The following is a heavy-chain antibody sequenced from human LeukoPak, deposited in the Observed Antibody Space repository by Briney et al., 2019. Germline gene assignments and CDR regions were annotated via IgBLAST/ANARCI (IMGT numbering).Heavy chain of an antibody. D-gene: IGHD2-15*01. CDR3: ARDGRSCSGGSCYSTIGY. V-gene: IGHV4-39*07. Sequence: SETLSLTCTVSGGSISSSSYYWGWIRQPPGKGLEWIGSIYYSGSTYYNPSLKSRVTISVDTSKNQFSLKLSSVTAADTAVYYCARDGRSCSGGSCYSTIGYWGQGTLVTVSS. CDR2: IYYSGST. J-gene: IGHJ4*02. CDR1: GGSISSSSYY.